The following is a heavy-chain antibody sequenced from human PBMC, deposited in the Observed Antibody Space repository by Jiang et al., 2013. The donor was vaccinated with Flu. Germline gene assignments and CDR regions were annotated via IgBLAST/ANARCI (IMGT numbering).Heavy chain of an antibody. D-gene: IGHD1-1*01. CDR2: IYPVDLTI. V-gene: IGHV5-51*01. CDR3: ARHVRNDIRVLDP. Sequence: GAEVKKPGESLKISCKGSGYSFTNYWIGWVRQMPGKGLEWVGIIYPVDLTIRYSPSFQGQVTISVDKSISTAYLQWSSLKASDTAIYYCARHVRNDIRVLDPWGQGTLVTVSS. J-gene: IGHJ5*02. CDR1: GYSFTNYW.